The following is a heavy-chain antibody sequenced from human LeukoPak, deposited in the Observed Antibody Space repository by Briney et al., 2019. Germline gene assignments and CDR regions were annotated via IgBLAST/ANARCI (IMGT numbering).Heavy chain of an antibody. V-gene: IGHV4-34*01. CDR3: ARSPYGSGSYSWFDP. CDR2: INHSGST. CDR1: GGSFSGYY. Sequence: PSETLSLTCAVYGGSFSGYYWSWIRQPPGKGLEWIGEINHSGSTNYNPSLKSRVTISVDTSKNQFSLKLSSVTAADTALYYCARSPYGSGSYSWFDPWGQGTLVTVSS. D-gene: IGHD3-10*01. J-gene: IGHJ5*02.